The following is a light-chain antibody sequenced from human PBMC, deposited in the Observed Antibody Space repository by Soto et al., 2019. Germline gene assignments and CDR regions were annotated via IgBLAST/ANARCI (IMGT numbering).Light chain of an antibody. CDR3: QQSFSRPMYT. J-gene: IGKJ2*01. Sequence: DIQMTQSPSSLSASVGDRVMITCRASQTISTYLNWYQQKPGTAPKLLIYDASTLQSGVPSRFSGSGSGTDFTLTISNLQPEDFATFYCQQSFSRPMYTFGQWTKVEIK. CDR1: QTISTY. CDR2: DAS. V-gene: IGKV1-39*01.